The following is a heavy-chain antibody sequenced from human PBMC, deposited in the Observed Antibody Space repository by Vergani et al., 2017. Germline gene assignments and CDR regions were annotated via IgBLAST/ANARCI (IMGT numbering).Heavy chain of an antibody. J-gene: IGHJ6*02. V-gene: IGHV1-46*01. Sequence: QVQVVQSGAEVKKSGASVKVSCKTSGYTFSNYYMHWVRQAPGQGLEWMGIINPSGGHTNYAQKFQGRVTMTRDTSTSTVYMELSSLRSEDTAVYYCAAETVTTHYYYYYGMDVWGQGTTVTVSS. CDR1: GYTFSNYY. CDR3: AAETVTTHYYYYYGMDV. D-gene: IGHD4-17*01. CDR2: INPSGGHT.